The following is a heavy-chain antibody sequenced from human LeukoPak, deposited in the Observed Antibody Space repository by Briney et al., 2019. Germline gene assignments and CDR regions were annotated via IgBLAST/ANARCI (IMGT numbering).Heavy chain of an antibody. V-gene: IGHV1-18*04. Sequence: ASVKVSCKASGYTFTGYYMHWVRQAPGQGLEWMGWISAYNGNTNCAQKLQGRVTMTTDTSTSTAYMELRSLRSDDTAVYYCARSEVLLWFGELGGYWGQGTLVTVSS. D-gene: IGHD3-10*01. CDR1: GYTFTGYY. CDR3: ARSEVLLWFGELGGY. J-gene: IGHJ4*02. CDR2: ISAYNGNT.